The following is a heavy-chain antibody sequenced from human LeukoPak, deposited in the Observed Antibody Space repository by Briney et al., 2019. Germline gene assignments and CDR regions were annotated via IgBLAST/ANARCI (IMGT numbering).Heavy chain of an antibody. CDR3: ARGRREGGRIEGATALDRWNYFDL. D-gene: IGHD1-26*01. J-gene: IGHJ4*02. CDR2: IGTADDP. V-gene: IGHV3-13*05. CDR1: GFTFSSYD. Sequence: GGSLRLSCSASGFTFSSYDMHWVRQTPSKGLEWVSAIGTADDPHYPGSVAGRFTVSRENAKDSLYLHMNSLGAGDTAVYYCARGRREGGRIEGATALDRWNYFDLWGQGTLVTVSS.